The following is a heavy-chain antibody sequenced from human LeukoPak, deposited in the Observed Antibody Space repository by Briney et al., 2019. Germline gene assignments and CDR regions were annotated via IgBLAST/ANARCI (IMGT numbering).Heavy chain of an antibody. Sequence: ASVKVSCKASGYTFTSYDINWVRQATGQGLEWMGWMNPNSGNTGYAQKFQGRVTMTRNTSISTAYVELSSLRSEDTAVYYCARLTYYYDSSGYYYTNWFDPWGQGTLVTVSS. CDR2: MNPNSGNT. CDR3: ARLTYYYDSSGYYYTNWFDP. CDR1: GYTFTSYD. J-gene: IGHJ5*02. V-gene: IGHV1-8*01. D-gene: IGHD3-22*01.